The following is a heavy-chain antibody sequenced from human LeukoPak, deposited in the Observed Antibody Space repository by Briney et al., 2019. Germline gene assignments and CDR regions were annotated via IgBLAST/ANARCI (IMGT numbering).Heavy chain of an antibody. V-gene: IGHV4-59*12. CDR2: IDHTGRT. D-gene: IGHD3-16*01. J-gene: IGHJ6*03. CDR3: ARGGGTLHYMDV. CDR1: GGSLSYAY. Sequence: SETLSVTCAISGGSLSYAYWSWVRLPPGKGLEWIGYIDHTGRTSYNSALQSRVTMSVDTSENQFSLSLTSVTAADTAVYFCARGGGTLHYMDVWGEGTTVTISS.